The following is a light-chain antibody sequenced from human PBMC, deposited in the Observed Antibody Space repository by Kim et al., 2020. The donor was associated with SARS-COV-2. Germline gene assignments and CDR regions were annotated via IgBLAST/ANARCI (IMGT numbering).Light chain of an antibody. CDR2: DVT. V-gene: IGLV2-14*03. CDR3: SSYTSSSTLVL. CDR1: SSDVGGYNY. Sequence: QSITLSCTGTSSDVGGYNYVSWYQQHPGKAPKLMIYDVTTRPSGVSNRVSGSKSGNTASLTISGLQAEDEADYYCSSYTSSSTLVLFGGGTKLTVL. J-gene: IGLJ2*01.